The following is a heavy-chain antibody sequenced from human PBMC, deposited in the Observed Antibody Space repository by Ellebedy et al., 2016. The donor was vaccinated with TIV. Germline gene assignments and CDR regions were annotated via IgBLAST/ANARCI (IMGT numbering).Heavy chain of an antibody. CDR3: AKFPSRSALPLYYFDY. V-gene: IGHV3-30*04. CDR1: GFTFSNYA. J-gene: IGHJ4*02. Sequence: PGGSLRLSCAASGFTFSNYALHWVRQAPGKGLEWVASVSFDGTDKYYADSVKGRFTISRDNSKNLLCLQMNSLRGEDTAVYYCAKFPSRSALPLYYFDYWGQGTLVTVSS. CDR2: VSFDGTDK. D-gene: IGHD3-3*01.